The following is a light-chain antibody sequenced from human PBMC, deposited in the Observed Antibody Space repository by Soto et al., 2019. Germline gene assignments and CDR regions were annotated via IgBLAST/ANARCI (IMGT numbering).Light chain of an antibody. CDR1: SSDVGGYKY. CDR2: EVS. Sequence: QSVLTQPASVSGSPGQSITISCTGTSSDVGGYKYVSWYQQHPGKAPKLMIYEVSNRPSGVSNRFSGSKSGNTASLTISGLQAEDEADSYCSSYTSSSTWVFGGGTKLTVL. J-gene: IGLJ3*02. CDR3: SSYTSSSTWV. V-gene: IGLV2-14*01.